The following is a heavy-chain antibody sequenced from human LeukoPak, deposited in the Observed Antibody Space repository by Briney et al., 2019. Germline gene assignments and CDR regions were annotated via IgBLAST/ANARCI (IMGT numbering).Heavy chain of an antibody. V-gene: IGHV3-30-3*01. J-gene: IGHJ1*01. CDR1: GFTFNSYT. CDR2: ISLDGSYK. CDR3: ARDYGSLAFHH. Sequence: GGSLRLSCAASGFTFNSYTMHWVRQASGKGLEWVALISLDGSYKFYADSVKGRFTISRDNSKSTLYLQMSSLRHEDTAVYYCARDYGSLAFHHWGQGTLVTVSS. D-gene: IGHD1-26*01.